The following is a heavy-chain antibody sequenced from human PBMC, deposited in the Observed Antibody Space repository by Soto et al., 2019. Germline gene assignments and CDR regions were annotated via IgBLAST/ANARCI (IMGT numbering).Heavy chain of an antibody. D-gene: IGHD6-19*01. CDR1: GFTFSTDS. J-gene: IGHJ4*02. V-gene: IGHV3-48*02. CDR3: ARFSGSGFDS. Sequence: EVQLVESGGGLVQPGGSLRLSCVASGFTFSTDSMNWVRQAPGKGLEWVAHISTSGATRYYPDSVKGRFTISRDNAKTSLYLQMDSLRNEDTAVYYGARFSGSGFDSWGQGTLVTVSS. CDR2: ISTSGATR.